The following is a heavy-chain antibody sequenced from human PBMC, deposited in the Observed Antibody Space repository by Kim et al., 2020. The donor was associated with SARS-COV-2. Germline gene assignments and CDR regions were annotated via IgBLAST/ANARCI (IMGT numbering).Heavy chain of an antibody. D-gene: IGHD4-17*01. CDR2: FSGTGDIT. CDR1: GFAFSSYA. Sequence: GGSLRLSCVASGFAFSSYAMSWVRQAPGKGLEWVSSFSGTGDITYYADSVKGRFTISRDNSKNTVFLQMNSLRAEDTAVYYCAKVRSAVTTAASNYWGQGTLVTVSS. CDR3: AKVRSAVTTAASNY. J-gene: IGHJ4*02. V-gene: IGHV3-23*01.